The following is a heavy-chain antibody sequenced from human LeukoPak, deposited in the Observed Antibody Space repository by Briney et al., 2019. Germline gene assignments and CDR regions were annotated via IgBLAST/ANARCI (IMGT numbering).Heavy chain of an antibody. Sequence: GGSLRLSCAASGFTFSSYGMHWVRQAPGKGLEWVAVISYDGSNKYYADSVKGRFTISRDNSKNTLYLQMNSLRAEDTAVYYCARDYGTTTTTKRWGFFDYWGQGALVTVSS. CDR2: ISYDGSNK. CDR1: GFTFSSYG. J-gene: IGHJ4*02. D-gene: IGHD4-11*01. V-gene: IGHV3-30*03. CDR3: ARDYGTTTTTKRWGFFDY.